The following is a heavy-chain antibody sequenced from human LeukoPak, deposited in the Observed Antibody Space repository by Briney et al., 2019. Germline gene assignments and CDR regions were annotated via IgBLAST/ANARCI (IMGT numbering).Heavy chain of an antibody. V-gene: IGHV3-74*01. CDR3: VRELGGRSGH. Sequence: GGSPRLSCAASGFTFSSYWMHWVRQAPGKGVVWVSRINSDGSSTSYADSVKGRFTISRDSAKNTLYLEMNSLRAEDTAVYYCVRELGGRSGHWGQGTLVTVSS. CDR2: INSDGSST. D-gene: IGHD1-26*01. J-gene: IGHJ4*02. CDR1: GFTFSSYW.